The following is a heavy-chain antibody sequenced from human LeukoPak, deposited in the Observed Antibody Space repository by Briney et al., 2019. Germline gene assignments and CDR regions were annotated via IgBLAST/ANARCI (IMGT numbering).Heavy chain of an antibody. D-gene: IGHD2-21*02. V-gene: IGHV4-4*07. Sequence: SETLSLTCTVSRGSISNYYWSWIRQPAGKGLEWIGRIYSSGSTNYDPSLKSRVTMSLDTSMNQFSLKLSSVTAADTAVYYCARDKEYCGGDCSYWYFDLWGRGTAVTVSS. CDR2: IYSSGST. CDR3: ARDKEYCGGDCSYWYFDL. J-gene: IGHJ2*01. CDR1: RGSISNYY.